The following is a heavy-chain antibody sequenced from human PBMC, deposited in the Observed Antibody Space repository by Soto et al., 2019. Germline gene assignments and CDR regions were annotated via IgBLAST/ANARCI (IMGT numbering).Heavy chain of an antibody. J-gene: IGHJ5*02. CDR2: IIPIFGTA. Sequence: QVQLVQSGAEVKKPGSSVKVSCKASGGTFSSYAISWVRQAPGQGLEWMGGIIPIFGTANYAQKFQGRVTITADESTSTAYMELSSLRSEDTAVYYCARDGRGDYYGSGSPYWFDPWGQGTLVTVSS. CDR1: GGTFSSYA. D-gene: IGHD3-10*01. V-gene: IGHV1-69*01. CDR3: ARDGRGDYYGSGSPYWFDP.